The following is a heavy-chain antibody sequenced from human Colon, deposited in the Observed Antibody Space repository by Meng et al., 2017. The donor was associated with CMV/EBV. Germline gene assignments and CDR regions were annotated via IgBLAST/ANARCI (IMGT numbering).Heavy chain of an antibody. J-gene: IGHJ4*02. Sequence: QVQLVESGGGVVQPGRSLRPSGAASGFTFSSFGMHWVRQAPGKGLEWVAVISYDGSAKDYVDSVKGRFTISRDNSKNTLYLQMDSLRVEDTAVYYCAKGPSGSYPFDYWGQGTLVTVSS. CDR2: ISYDGSAK. D-gene: IGHD1-26*01. CDR1: GFTFSSFG. CDR3: AKGPSGSYPFDY. V-gene: IGHV3-30*18.